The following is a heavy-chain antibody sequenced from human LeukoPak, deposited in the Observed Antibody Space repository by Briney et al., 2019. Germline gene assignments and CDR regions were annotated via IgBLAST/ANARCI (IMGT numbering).Heavy chain of an antibody. V-gene: IGHV3-23*02. CDR2: ISGPGTST. D-gene: IGHD5/OR15-5a*01. J-gene: IGHJ3*01. CDR1: GSTFSNYA. CDR3: ARGGWVSSDAFDV. Sequence: GGSLRLSCAASGSTFSNYAVSWVRQALGKGLDWVSVISGPGTSTSYGNSVKGRFTISRDNSNNTVFLQMNSLRAEDTAVYYCARGGWVSSDAFDVWGQGTMVTASS.